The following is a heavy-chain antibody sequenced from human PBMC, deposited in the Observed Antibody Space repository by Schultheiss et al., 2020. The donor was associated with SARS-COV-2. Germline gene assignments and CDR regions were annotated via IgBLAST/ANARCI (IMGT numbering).Heavy chain of an antibody. V-gene: IGHV3-9*01. CDR3: AKDIGSSRPYYYYYYGMDV. D-gene: IGHD6-6*01. CDR1: GFTFDDYA. J-gene: IGHJ6*02. CDR2: ISWNSGSI. Sequence: GGSLRLSCAASGFTFDDYAMHWVRQAPGKGLEWVSGISWNSGSIGYADSVKGRFTISRDNAKNSLYLQMNSLRAEDTALYYCAKDIGSSRPYYYYYYGMDVWGQGTTVTVSS.